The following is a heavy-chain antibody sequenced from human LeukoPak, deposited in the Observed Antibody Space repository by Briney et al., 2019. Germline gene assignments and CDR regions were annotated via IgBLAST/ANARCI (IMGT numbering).Heavy chain of an antibody. V-gene: IGHV3-7*03. J-gene: IGHJ4*02. CDR1: GFTFSSYA. Sequence: PGGSLRLSCAASGFTFSSYAMHWVRQAPGKGLEWVANIKPDGTTKFYVDSVKGRFTISRDNALNSLYLQMNSLRAEDTAICYCARSIPYGTTWYGRSDYWGQGTLVTVSS. CDR2: IKPDGTTK. CDR3: ARSIPYGTTWYGRSDY. D-gene: IGHD6-13*01.